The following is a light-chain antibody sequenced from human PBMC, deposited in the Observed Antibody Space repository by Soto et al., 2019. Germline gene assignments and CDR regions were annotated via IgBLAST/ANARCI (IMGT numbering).Light chain of an antibody. CDR3: QQGYTSSIT. J-gene: IGKJ5*01. CDR2: SVS. V-gene: IGKV1-39*01. CDR1: QSIGKH. Sequence: DIQMTQSPSSLSASVGDRVTITCRASQSIGKHLNWYQQKPGKAPKFLIYSVSSLQSGVPSRFSGSGSGTDFTLTINSLQPEDFATYYCQQGYTSSITFGQGTRLAIK.